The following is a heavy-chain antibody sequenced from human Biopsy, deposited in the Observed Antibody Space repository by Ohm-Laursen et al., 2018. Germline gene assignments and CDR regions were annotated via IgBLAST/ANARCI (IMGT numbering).Heavy chain of an antibody. CDR3: ATKLTGYFHH. J-gene: IGHJ1*01. CDR2: NIPILGTG. D-gene: IGHD3-9*01. V-gene: IGHV1-69*06. CDR1: GGTFSNYG. Sequence: ASVKVSCKAPGGTFSNYGVNWVRQAPGQGLEWLGGNIPILGTGNYAQEFQDRVTVAADTSTSTATMELRSLRSDDTAVYYCATKLTGYFHHWGQGTLVIVSS.